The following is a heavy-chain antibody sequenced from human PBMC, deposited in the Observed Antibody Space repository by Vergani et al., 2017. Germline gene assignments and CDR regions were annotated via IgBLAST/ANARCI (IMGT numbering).Heavy chain of an antibody. D-gene: IGHD3-22*01. Sequence: EVQLLESGGGLVQPGGSLRLSCAASGFTFSSYAMSWVRQAPGKGLEWVSAISGSGGSTYYADSVKSRFTISRDNSKNTLYLQMNSLRAEDTAVYYCAKGPPGEMIVVVITTGWGQGTLVTVSS. CDR3: AKGPPGEMIVVVITTG. CDR1: GFTFSSYA. V-gene: IGHV3-23*01. CDR2: ISGSGGST. J-gene: IGHJ4*02.